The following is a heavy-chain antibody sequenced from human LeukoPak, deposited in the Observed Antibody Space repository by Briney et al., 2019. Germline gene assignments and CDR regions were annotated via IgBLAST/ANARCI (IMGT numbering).Heavy chain of an antibody. CDR3: AKDLRGGCDFWSGYPFDY. J-gene: IGHJ4*02. D-gene: IGHD3-3*01. CDR2: ISSNGGST. CDR1: GFTFTSFA. V-gene: IGHV3-23*01. Sequence: PGGSLRLSCAASGFTFTSFAMNWVRQAPGKGLEWVSGISSNGGSTYYTDSVKGRFTISRDNSKNTLYLQMNSVRAEDTAIYYCAKDLRGGCDFWSGYPFDYWGQGTLVTVSS.